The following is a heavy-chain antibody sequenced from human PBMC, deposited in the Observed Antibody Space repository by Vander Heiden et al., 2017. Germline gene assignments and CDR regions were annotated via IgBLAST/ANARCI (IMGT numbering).Heavy chain of an antibody. CDR2: ISGSGGTT. Sequence: EVQLLESGGGLVQPGGSLRLSCAASGFTFSTYAITWVRPARGKGLQWVSSISGSGGTTYYADSVKGRFTISRDNSKNTMYVQMNSLRAEDTAMYYCAKEWAGDPLWWGQGTLVTVSS. CDR3: AKEWAGDPLW. V-gene: IGHV3-23*01. D-gene: IGHD7-27*01. J-gene: IGHJ4*02. CDR1: GFTFSTYA.